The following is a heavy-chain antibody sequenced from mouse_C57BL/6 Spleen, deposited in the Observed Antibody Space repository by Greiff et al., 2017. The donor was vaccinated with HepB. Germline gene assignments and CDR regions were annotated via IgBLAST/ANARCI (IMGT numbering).Heavy chain of an antibody. CDR2: IDPTSGGT. D-gene: IGHD2-3*01. Sequence: VQLQQPGAELVKPGASVKLSCKASGYTFTSYWMHWVKQRPGRGLEWIGRIDPTSGGTKYNEKFKSKATLTVDKPSSTAYMQLSSLTSEDSAVYYCARSPIYDGYYAAYWGQGTLVTVSA. J-gene: IGHJ3*01. CDR1: GYTFTSYW. V-gene: IGHV1-72*01. CDR3: ARSPIYDGYYAAY.